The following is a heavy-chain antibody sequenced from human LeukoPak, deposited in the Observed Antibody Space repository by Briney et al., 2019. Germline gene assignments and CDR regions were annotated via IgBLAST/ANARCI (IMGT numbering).Heavy chain of an antibody. D-gene: IGHD5-18*01. V-gene: IGHV3-7*01. Sequence: PGGSLRLSCAASGFTFSTYWMSWVRQAPGKGLEWVGNINQDGSDIYYVDSVKGRLTISRDNAKNSLSLQTNSLRAEDTAVYYCARGYSYWEYYYYYMDVWGKGTTVTVSS. J-gene: IGHJ6*03. CDR3: ARGYSYWEYYYYYMDV. CDR1: GFTFSTYW. CDR2: INQDGSDI.